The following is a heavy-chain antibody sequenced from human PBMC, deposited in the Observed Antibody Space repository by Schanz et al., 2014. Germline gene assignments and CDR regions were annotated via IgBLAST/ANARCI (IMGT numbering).Heavy chain of an antibody. CDR3: SSGVHVSSLQKGLQF. J-gene: IGHJ1*01. Sequence: VQLVESGGGLVKPGGSLRLSCAASGFDFNSYSMNWVRQVPGKGLEWLSYIATSSSTRHYADSVKGRVTISRDNAKNSVSLQMMRLRVEDTAVYYCSSGVHVSSLQKGLQFWGRGTLVIVSS. CDR1: GFDFNSYS. V-gene: IGHV3-48*01. CDR2: IATSSSTR. D-gene: IGHD3-10*01.